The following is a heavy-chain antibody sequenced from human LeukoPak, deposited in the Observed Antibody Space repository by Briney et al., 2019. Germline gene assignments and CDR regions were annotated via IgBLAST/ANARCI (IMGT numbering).Heavy chain of an antibody. J-gene: IGHJ4*02. CDR1: GFTFSSYA. CDR2: ISYDGSNK. Sequence: PGGSLRLSCAASGFTFSSYAMHWVRQAPGKGLEWVAVISYDGSNKYYADSVKGRFTTSRDNSKNTLYLQMNSLRAEDTAVYYCARDPRGPTGNDHNGRDSFDFWGQGALVTVSS. D-gene: IGHD1-14*01. CDR3: ARDPRGPTGNDHNGRDSFDF. V-gene: IGHV3-30*04.